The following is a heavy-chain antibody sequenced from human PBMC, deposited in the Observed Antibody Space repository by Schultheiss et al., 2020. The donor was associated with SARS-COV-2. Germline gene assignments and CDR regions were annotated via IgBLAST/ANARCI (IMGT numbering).Heavy chain of an antibody. CDR1: GFTFSSYA. Sequence: GGSLRLSCAASGFTFSSYAMSWVRQAPGKGLEWVSSISSSSSYIYYADSVKGRFTISRDNAKNSLYLQMNSLRAEDTAVYYCARGELRFLEWGHSNFDYWGQGTLVTVSS. CDR3: ARGELRFLEWGHSNFDY. D-gene: IGHD3-3*01. CDR2: ISSSSSYI. J-gene: IGHJ4*02. V-gene: IGHV3-21*01.